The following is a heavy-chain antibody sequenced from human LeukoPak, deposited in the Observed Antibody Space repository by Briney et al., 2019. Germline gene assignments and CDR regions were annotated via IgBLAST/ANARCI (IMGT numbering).Heavy chain of an antibody. CDR3: ARDYGGGIISA. CDR2: IDPYSGAT. V-gene: IGHV1-2*02. CDR1: GYTFTGFY. D-gene: IGHD3-16*01. Sequence: ASVRVSCKASGYTFTGFYMHWVRQAPGQGLDWMGWIDPYSGATNYAQKLQVRVTMTADTSTSTAYMELRSLRSDDTAVYYCARDYGGGIISAWGQGTLVTVSS. J-gene: IGHJ5*02.